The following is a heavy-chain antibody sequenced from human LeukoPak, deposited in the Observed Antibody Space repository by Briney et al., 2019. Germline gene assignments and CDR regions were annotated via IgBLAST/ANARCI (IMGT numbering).Heavy chain of an antibody. Sequence: PGGSLRLSCAASGFTVSSNYMSWVRQAPGKGLEWVSVIYSGGSTYYADSVKGRFTISRNNAVNSVYLQMSSLSAEDTALYFCARDLSSYFDYWGQGALVTVSS. CDR2: IYSGGST. CDR3: ARDLSSYFDY. CDR1: GFTVSSNY. J-gene: IGHJ4*02. V-gene: IGHV3-66*01. D-gene: IGHD6-13*01.